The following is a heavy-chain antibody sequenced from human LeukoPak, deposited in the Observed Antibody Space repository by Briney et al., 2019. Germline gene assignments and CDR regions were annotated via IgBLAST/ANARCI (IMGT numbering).Heavy chain of an antibody. D-gene: IGHD6-25*01. V-gene: IGHV3-74*01. CDR1: GFTFSDFW. CDR2: TSKDGGHT. CDR3: ARGGYSGSYYRFS. Sequence: GGSLRLSCAASGFTFSDFWVHWVRQAPGKGPEWLSRTSKDGGHTVYADSAKGRFTASRDNTKNTVYLEVTNLRPEDTAVYYCARGGYSGSYYRFSWGQGTPVTVAS. J-gene: IGHJ4*02.